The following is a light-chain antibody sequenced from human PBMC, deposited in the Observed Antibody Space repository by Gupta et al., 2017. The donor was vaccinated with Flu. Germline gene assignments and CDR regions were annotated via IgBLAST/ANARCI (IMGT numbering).Light chain of an antibody. Sequence: SSELTQPHSVSVSPGQTARVTCSGDKLGDKYAFWYQQRPGQSPVLVIYQDTKRPSGIPERFSGSNSGNTATLTISGTQAMDEADYYCQAWDSRAAVFGGGTKVTVL. CDR3: QAWDSRAAV. J-gene: IGLJ3*02. CDR2: QDT. V-gene: IGLV3-1*01. CDR1: KLGDKY.